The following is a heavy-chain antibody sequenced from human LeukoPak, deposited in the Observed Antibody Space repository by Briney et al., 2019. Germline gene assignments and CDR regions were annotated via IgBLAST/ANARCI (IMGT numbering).Heavy chain of an antibody. V-gene: IGHV3-23*01. CDR3: ASQRKYCTNGVCYGWFDP. Sequence: GGSLRLSCAASGFTFSSYWMSWVRQAPGKGLEWVSAISGSGGSTYYADSVKGRFTISRDNSKNTLYLQMNSLRAEDTAVYYCASQRKYCTNGVCYGWFDPWGQGTLVTVSS. J-gene: IGHJ5*02. CDR1: GFTFSSYW. D-gene: IGHD2-8*01. CDR2: ISGSGGST.